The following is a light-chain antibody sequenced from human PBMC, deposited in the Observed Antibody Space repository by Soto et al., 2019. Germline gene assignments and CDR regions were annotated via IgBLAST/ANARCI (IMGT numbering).Light chain of an antibody. CDR3: QQYGNSLFT. J-gene: IGKJ3*01. CDR1: QSVSSNY. CDR2: GAS. Sequence: EIVLTQSPGTLSLSPGERATLSCRASQSVSSNYLAWYQQKPGQAPRLLVYGASSRATGVPDRFSGSGSVTDFTLSISRLEPEDFAVYYCQQYGNSLFTFGPGTKVDFK. V-gene: IGKV3-20*01.